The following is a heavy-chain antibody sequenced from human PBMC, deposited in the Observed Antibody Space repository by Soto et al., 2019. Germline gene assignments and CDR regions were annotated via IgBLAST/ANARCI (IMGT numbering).Heavy chain of an antibody. Sequence: VHLEQSGAEVKKPGSSVKVSCKFSGGTFSSYVIIWVRQAPGQGLEWMGGIIPVFGTANYAQKFHGRVTISADAATNTAYMELSSVRFDDTAVYYCATVDRSVALVGWFDPWGQGTLVTVSS. V-gene: IGHV1-69*01. CDR3: ATVDRSVALVGWFDP. D-gene: IGHD2-8*02. CDR2: IIPVFGTA. J-gene: IGHJ5*02. CDR1: GGTFSSYV.